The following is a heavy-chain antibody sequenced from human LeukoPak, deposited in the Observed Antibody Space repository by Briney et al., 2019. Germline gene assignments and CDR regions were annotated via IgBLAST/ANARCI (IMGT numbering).Heavy chain of an antibody. CDR1: GGSISSYY. D-gene: IGHD5-18*01. V-gene: IGHV4-59*08. Sequence: SETLSLTCTVSGGSISSYYWSWIRQPPGKGLDWIGYIYYGGSTNYNPSLKSRVTISVDTSKNQFSLKLSPVTAADTAVYYCARRGSLGYSYGLYYFDYWGQGTLVTVSS. J-gene: IGHJ4*02. CDR3: ARRGSLGYSYGLYYFDY. CDR2: IYYGGST.